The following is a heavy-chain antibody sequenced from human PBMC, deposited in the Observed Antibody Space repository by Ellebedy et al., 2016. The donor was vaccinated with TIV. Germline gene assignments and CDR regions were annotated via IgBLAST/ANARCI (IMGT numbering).Heavy chain of an antibody. D-gene: IGHD3-16*01. CDR2: VYSGGST. J-gene: IGHJ4*01. Sequence: GGSLRLSXAASGFSVSSKYMSWVRQAPGKGLEWVSVVYSGGSTYYADSVKGRFTISRDNSKNTLYLQMNSLRGEDTAVYYCAREGYTYAYHYFDCWGHGTLVTVSS. CDR1: GFSVSSKY. V-gene: IGHV3-53*01. CDR3: AREGYTYAYHYFDC.